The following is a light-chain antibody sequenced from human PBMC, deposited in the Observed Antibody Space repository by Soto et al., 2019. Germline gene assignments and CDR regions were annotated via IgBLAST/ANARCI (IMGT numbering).Light chain of an antibody. CDR3: QQYTNWPPNT. Sequence: EVVMTQSPATLSVSPGERATLSCRASQSVSSNLAWYQQKPGQAPRLLIYAASTRAAGIPARFSGSGSGTEFTLTISSLQSEDFAVYYCQQYTNWPPNTFGQGTRLEIK. CDR2: AAS. CDR1: QSVSSN. J-gene: IGKJ5*01. V-gene: IGKV3-15*01.